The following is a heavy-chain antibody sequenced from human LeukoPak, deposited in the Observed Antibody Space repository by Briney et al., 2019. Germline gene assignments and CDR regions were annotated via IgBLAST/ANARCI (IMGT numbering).Heavy chain of an antibody. D-gene: IGHD3-16*01. CDR3: ARDRRRGSAYYFDY. Sequence: GGSLRLSCAASGFTFSGYAMHWVRQAPGQGLEWMGWINPNSGGTNYAQKFQGRVTMTRDTSISTAYMELSRLRSDDTAVYYCARDRRRGSAYYFDYWGQGTLVTVPS. CDR1: GFTFSGYA. V-gene: IGHV1-2*02. CDR2: INPNSGGT. J-gene: IGHJ4*02.